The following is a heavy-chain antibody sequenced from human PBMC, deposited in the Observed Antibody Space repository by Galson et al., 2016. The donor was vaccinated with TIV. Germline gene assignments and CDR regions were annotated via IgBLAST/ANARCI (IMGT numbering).Heavy chain of an antibody. J-gene: IGHJ4*02. Sequence: SVKVSCKASGYTFSSYSINWVRQAPGQGLEWMGWISGYSGNTNYAQKFQGRVTMTTDTSTGTAYMELRSLRSDDTAVYYCARGATVTPYSFFDYWGQGTLVTVPS. V-gene: IGHV1-18*04. CDR3: ARGATVTPYSFFDY. D-gene: IGHD4-17*01. CDR2: ISGYSGNT. CDR1: GYTFSSYS.